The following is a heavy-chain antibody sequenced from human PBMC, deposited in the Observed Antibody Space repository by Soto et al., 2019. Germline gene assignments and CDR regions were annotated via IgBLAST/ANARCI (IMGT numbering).Heavy chain of an antibody. CDR3: ARRHCSGSSCPSNYRFFDY. CDR1: GFTFSSYS. CDR2: ISGSAGST. D-gene: IGHD2-2*01. V-gene: IGHV3-23*01. Sequence: VQLLESGGVLVQPGGSLRLSCAASGFTFSSYSVSWVRQGPGKGLEWVSSISGSAGSTYYTDSVKGRFAISRDNSKNTVFLQMNSLRAEDTGVYYCARRHCSGSSCPSNYRFFDYWGQGTLVTVSS. J-gene: IGHJ4*02.